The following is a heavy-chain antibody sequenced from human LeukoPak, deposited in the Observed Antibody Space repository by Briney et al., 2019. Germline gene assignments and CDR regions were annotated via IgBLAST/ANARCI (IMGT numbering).Heavy chain of an antibody. CDR2: ISVYNGNA. CDR3: ARSGPQDWALDR. V-gene: IGHV1-18*01. CDR1: GYTFSNFV. J-gene: IGHJ5*02. Sequence: GASVKVSCRASGYTFSNFVITWVRQAPGQGLEWMGWISVYNGNAIYAQSLQGRATMTTDTSTSTAYLELSSLKSDDTAIYYCARSGPQDWALDRWGRGTLVTVSP. D-gene: IGHD2-21*01.